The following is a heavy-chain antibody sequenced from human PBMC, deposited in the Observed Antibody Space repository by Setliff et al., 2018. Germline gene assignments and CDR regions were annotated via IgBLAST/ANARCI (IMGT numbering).Heavy chain of an antibody. CDR1: GFTFSSYA. CDR3: AKDKARYCSGGSCYGSYYFDY. CDR2: ISGSGGST. V-gene: IGHV3-23*01. Sequence: GGSLRLSCAASGFTFSSYAMSWVRQAPGEGLEWVSAISGSGGSTYYADSVKGRFTISRDNSKNTLYLQMNSLRAEDTAVYYCAKDKARYCSGGSCYGSYYFDYWGQGTLVTVSS. J-gene: IGHJ4*02. D-gene: IGHD2-15*01.